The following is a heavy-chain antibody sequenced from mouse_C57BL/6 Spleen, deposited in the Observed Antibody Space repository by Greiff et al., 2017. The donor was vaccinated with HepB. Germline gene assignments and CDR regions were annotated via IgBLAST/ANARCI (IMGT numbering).Heavy chain of an antibody. CDR3: ARMGTYDGYSPFAY. Sequence: QVQLQQSGPGILQSSQTLSLTCSFSGFSLSTSGMGVSWIRQPSGKGLEWLAHIYWDDDKRYNPSLKSRLTISKDTSRNQVFLKITSVDTADTATYYCARMGTYDGYSPFAYWGQGTLVTVSA. V-gene: IGHV8-12*01. CDR2: IYWDDDK. J-gene: IGHJ3*01. CDR1: GFSLSTSGMG. D-gene: IGHD2-3*01.